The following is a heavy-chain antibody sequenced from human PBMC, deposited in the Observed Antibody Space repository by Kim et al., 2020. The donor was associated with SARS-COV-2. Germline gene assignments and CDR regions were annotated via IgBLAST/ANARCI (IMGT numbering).Heavy chain of an antibody. CDR3: GREGPPTAVATEY. Sequence: GGSLRLSCAASGFTFSSYAMSWVRQAPGKGLEWLSTITEITYYADSVKGRFTISRDHSKNTLYLQMNSLRVEDTAVYYCGREGPPTAVATEYWGQGTLVTVSS. V-gene: IGHV3-23*01. J-gene: IGHJ4*02. CDR2: ITEIT. D-gene: IGHD6-19*01. CDR1: GFTFSSYA.